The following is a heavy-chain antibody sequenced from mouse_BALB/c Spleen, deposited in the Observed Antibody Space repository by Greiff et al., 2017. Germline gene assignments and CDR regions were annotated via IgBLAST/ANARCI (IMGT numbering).Heavy chain of an antibody. Sequence: EVKLMESGGGLVKPGGSLKLSCAASGFTFSSYTMSWVRQTPEKRLEWVATISSGGSYTYYPDSVKGRFTISRDNAKNNLYLQMSSLKSEDTAMYYCARGYRYDGWYFDVWGAGTTVTVSS. J-gene: IGHJ1*01. CDR3: ARGYRYDGWYFDV. D-gene: IGHD2-14*01. CDR2: ISSGGSYT. V-gene: IGHV5-6-4*01. CDR1: GFTFSSYT.